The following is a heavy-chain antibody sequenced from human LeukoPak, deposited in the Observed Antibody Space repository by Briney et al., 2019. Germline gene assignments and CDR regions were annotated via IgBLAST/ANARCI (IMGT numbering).Heavy chain of an antibody. CDR1: GFTFSSYG. CDR3: AKDPLMITFGGPER. V-gene: IGHV3-30*18. D-gene: IGHD3-16*01. J-gene: IGHJ4*02. Sequence: GRSLRLSCAASGFTFSSYGMHWVRQAPGRGLEWVAVISYDGSNKYYADSVKGRFTISRDNSKNTLYLQMNSLRAEDTAVYYCAKDPLMITFGGPERWGQGTLVTVSS. CDR2: ISYDGSNK.